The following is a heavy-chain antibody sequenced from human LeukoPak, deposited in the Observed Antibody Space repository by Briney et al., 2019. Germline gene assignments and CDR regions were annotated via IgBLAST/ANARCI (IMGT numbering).Heavy chain of an antibody. CDR1: GYTFTGYY. Sequence: ASVKVSCKASGYTFTGYYMHWVRQAPGHGLEWMGWINPNSGGTNYAQKFQGGVTMTRDTSISTAYMELSRLRSDDTAVYYCARDYYDSSGYYSTYWFDPWGQGTLVTVSS. J-gene: IGHJ5*02. CDR3: ARDYYDSSGYYSTYWFDP. D-gene: IGHD3-22*01. CDR2: INPNSGGT. V-gene: IGHV1-2*02.